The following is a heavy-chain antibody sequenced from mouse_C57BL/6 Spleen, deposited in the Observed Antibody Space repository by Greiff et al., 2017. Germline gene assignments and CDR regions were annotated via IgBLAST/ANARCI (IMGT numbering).Heavy chain of an antibody. CDR2: IYPRSGNT. Sequence: QVQLKQSGAELARPGASVKLSCKASGYTFTSYGISWVKQRTGQGLEWIGEIYPRSGNTYYNEKFKGKATLTADKSSSTAYMELRSLTSEDSAVYFCARGDYGSSLGYAMDYWGQGTSVTVSS. J-gene: IGHJ4*01. CDR1: GYTFTSYG. V-gene: IGHV1-81*01. CDR3: ARGDYGSSLGYAMDY. D-gene: IGHD1-1*01.